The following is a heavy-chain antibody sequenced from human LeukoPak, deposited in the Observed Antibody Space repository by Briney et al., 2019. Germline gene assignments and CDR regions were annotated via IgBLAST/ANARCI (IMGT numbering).Heavy chain of an antibody. V-gene: IGHV4-39*01. Sequence: SETLSLTCTVSGGSIGSYYRSWIRQPPGKGLEWIGSIYYSGSTYYNPSLKSRVTISVDTSKNQFSLKLSSVTAADTAVYYCARHLLYYDFWSGQSNPAPYYFDYWGQGTLVTVSS. CDR1: GGSIGSYY. D-gene: IGHD3-3*01. CDR2: IYYSGST. J-gene: IGHJ4*02. CDR3: ARHLLYYDFWSGQSNPAPYYFDY.